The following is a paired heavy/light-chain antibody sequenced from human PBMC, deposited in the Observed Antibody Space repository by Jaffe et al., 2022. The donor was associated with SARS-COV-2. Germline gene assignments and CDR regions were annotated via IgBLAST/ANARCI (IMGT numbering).Heavy chain of an antibody. CDR3: ARGKCDYNCQSRVEYDY. CDR1: GYTFSSYG. J-gene: IGHJ4*02. CDR2: ISYDGIHQ. Sequence: QVQLVESGGGVVQPGRSLRLSCAASGYTFSSYGIHWVRHGPGKGLEWVSVISYDGIHQHYADSVKGRFIISRDDSKNTVYLQMNNLRTEDTGVYYCARGKCDYNCQSRVEYDYWGQGTLVTVSS. V-gene: IGHV3-30*03. D-gene: IGHD1-20*01.
Light chain of an antibody. V-gene: IGLV1-47*01. Sequence: HSMLTQPPSASGTPGQRVTIPCSGSNSNIGSDYVYWFQHFPGTAPKVVIYRDNQRPSGIPDRFSGSKSGISASLAINGLRSEDEADYYCAAWDGSLSGWVLGGGTKLTVL. CDR2: RDN. CDR3: AAWDGSLSGWV. CDR1: NSNIGSDY. J-gene: IGLJ3*02.